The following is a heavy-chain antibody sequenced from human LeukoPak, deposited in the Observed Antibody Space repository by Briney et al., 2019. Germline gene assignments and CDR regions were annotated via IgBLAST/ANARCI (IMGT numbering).Heavy chain of an antibody. D-gene: IGHD2-15*01. CDR2: INHSGST. CDR1: GGSFGGYY. CDR3: ARGQIVVVVAATFLMGNWFDP. V-gene: IGHV4-34*01. Sequence: KPSETLSLTCAVYGGSFGGYYWSWIRQPPGKGLEWIGEINHSGSTNYNPSLKSRVTISVDTSKNQFSLKLSSVTAADTAVYYCARGQIVVVVAATFLMGNWFDPWGQGTLVTVSS. J-gene: IGHJ5*02.